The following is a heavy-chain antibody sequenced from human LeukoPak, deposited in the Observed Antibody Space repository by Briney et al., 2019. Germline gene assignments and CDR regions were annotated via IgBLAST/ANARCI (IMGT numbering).Heavy chain of an antibody. Sequence: GGSLRLSCAASGFTFSSYSMDWVRQAPGKGLEWVAAISGSGGSTYYADSVKGRFTIYRDNSKNTLYLQMNSLRGEDTAVYYCAKHCSSTSCYSDYWGQGTLVTVSS. CDR1: GFTFSSYS. V-gene: IGHV3-23*01. CDR3: AKHCSSTSCYSDY. CDR2: ISGSGGST. J-gene: IGHJ4*02. D-gene: IGHD2-2*01.